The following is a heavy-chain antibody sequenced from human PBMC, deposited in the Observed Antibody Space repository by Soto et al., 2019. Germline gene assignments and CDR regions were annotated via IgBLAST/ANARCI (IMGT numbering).Heavy chain of an antibody. D-gene: IGHD4-17*01. CDR3: ARGSLGATVTTGWFDP. Sequence: GASVKVSCKAPGYTFTSYGISWLRQAPGQGLEWMGWISAYNGNTNYAQKLQGRVTMTTDTSTSTAYMELRSLRSDDTAVYYCARGSLGATVTTGWFDPWGQGTLVTVSS. J-gene: IGHJ5*02. CDR1: GYTFTSYG. CDR2: ISAYNGNT. V-gene: IGHV1-18*01.